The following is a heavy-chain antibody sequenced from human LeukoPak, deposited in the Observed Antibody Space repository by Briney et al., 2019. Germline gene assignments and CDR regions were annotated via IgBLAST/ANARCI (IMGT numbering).Heavy chain of an antibody. Sequence: GGSLRLSCAASGFTFSTYNMNWVRQAPGNGLEWVSSISSSSSYIYYADSVKGRFTISRDNAKNSLYLQMNSLRAEDTAVYYCARDRSSGRYRNSFDYWGQGTLVTVSS. CDR3: ARDRSSGRYRNSFDY. CDR2: ISSSSSYI. J-gene: IGHJ4*02. V-gene: IGHV3-21*01. D-gene: IGHD6-19*01. CDR1: GFTFSTYN.